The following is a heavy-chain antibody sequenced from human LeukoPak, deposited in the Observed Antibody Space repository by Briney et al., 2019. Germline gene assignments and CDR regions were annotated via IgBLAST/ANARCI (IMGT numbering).Heavy chain of an antibody. CDR2: IYTSGST. CDR1: GGSISSGSYY. J-gene: IGHJ4*02. D-gene: IGHD3-10*01. V-gene: IGHV4-61*02. CDR3: ARARSYYYGSGSYSYFDY. Sequence: SQTLSLTCTVSGGSISSGSYYWSWVRQPAGKGLEWIGRIYTSGSTNYNPSLKSRVTISVDTSKNQFSLKLSSVTAADTAVYYCARARSYYYGSGSYSYFDYWGQGTLVTVSS.